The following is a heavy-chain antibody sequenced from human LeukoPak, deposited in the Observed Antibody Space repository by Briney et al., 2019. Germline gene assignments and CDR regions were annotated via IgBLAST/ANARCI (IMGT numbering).Heavy chain of an antibody. J-gene: IGHJ6*04. V-gene: IGHV3-21*01. CDR1: GFTFSSYS. D-gene: IGHD6-13*01. CDR2: ISSSSSYI. CDR3: ARDFKQQLVSFYYYGMDV. Sequence: PGGSLRLSCAASGFTFSSYSMSWVRQAPGKGLEWVSSISSSSSYIYYADSVKGRFTISGDNAKNSLYLQMNSLRAEDTAVYYCARDFKQQLVSFYYYGMDVWGKGTTVTVSS.